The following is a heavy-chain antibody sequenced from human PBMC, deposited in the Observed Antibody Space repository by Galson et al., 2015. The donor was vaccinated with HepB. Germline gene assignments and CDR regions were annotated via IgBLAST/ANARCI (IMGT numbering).Heavy chain of an antibody. CDR2: ISAYNGNT. CDR3: ARDTYMITFGGVIVIPEGFDY. Sequence: SVKVSCKASGYTFTSYGISWVRQAPGQGLEWMGWISAYNGNTNYAQKLQGRVTMTTDTSTSTAYMELRSLRSDDTAVYYCARDTYMITFGGVIVIPEGFDYWGQGTLVTVSS. D-gene: IGHD3-16*02. CDR1: GYTFTSYG. J-gene: IGHJ4*02. V-gene: IGHV1-18*01.